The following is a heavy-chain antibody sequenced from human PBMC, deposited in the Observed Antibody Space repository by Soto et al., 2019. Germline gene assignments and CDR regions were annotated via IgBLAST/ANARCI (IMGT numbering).Heavy chain of an antibody. CDR3: TRAYGAETFDF. J-gene: IGHJ5*01. V-gene: IGHV1-18*01. Sequence: ASVKVSCKASGYTFTSYGISWVRQAPGQGLEWMGWISAYSGNTGYAQNFRGRVTMTQNTAIGTAYMELSSLRSDDTATYYCTRAYGAETFDFWGQGTRVTVPS. CDR2: ISAYSGNT. CDR1: GYTFTSYG. D-gene: IGHD3-10*01.